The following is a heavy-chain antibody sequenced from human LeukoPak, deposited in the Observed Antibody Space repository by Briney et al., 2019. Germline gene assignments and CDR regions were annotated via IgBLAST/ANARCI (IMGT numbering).Heavy chain of an antibody. J-gene: IGHJ4*02. CDR1: GFTFSSYW. CDR2: IKQDGSEK. D-gene: IGHD6-13*01. V-gene: IGHV3-7*01. CDR3: ARVGRGIAAAGTFDY. Sequence: GGSLRLSCAASGFTFSSYWMSWVRQAPGKGLEWVANIKQDGSEKYYVDSVKGRFTISRDNAKNSLYLQMNSLRAEDTAVYYCARVGRGIAAAGTFDYWGQGTLVTVSS.